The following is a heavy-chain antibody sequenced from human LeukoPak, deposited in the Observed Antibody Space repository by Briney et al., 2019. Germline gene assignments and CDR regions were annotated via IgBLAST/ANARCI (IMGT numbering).Heavy chain of an antibody. CDR2: IKQDGSEK. CDR1: GFTFSSYW. CDR3: ARDGEMVYGMDAFDI. Sequence: GGSLRLSCAASGFTFSSYWMGWVRQAPGKGLEWVANIKQDGSEKYYVDSVKGRFTISRDNAKNSLYLQMNSLRAEDTAVYYCARDGEMVYGMDAFDIWGQGTMVTVSS. D-gene: IGHD2-8*01. V-gene: IGHV3-7*05. J-gene: IGHJ3*02.